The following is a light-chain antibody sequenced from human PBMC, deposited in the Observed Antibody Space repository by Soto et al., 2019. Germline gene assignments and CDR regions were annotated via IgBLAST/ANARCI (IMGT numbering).Light chain of an antibody. CDR3: QHGSSSGT. CDR2: GAS. J-gene: IGKJ1*01. CDR1: QSVSSSY. Sequence: EIVLTQSPGTLSLSPGERATLSCRASQSVSSSYLAWYQQKPGQAPRLLIYGASSRATGIPDRFSVSGSGTDFTLTISRLEPEDFAVYYCQHGSSSGTFGQGTKVEIK. V-gene: IGKV3-20*01.